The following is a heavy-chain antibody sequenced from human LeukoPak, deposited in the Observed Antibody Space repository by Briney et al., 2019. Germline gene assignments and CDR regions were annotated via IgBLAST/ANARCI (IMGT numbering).Heavy chain of an antibody. CDR1: GFTFNNYA. V-gene: IGHV3-23*01. D-gene: IGHD5-18*01. J-gene: IGHJ5*02. CDR3: ARTARDDWNWFDP. Sequence: PGGSLRLSCTASGFTFNNYAMTWVRQAPGNGLEWLSAISGSGGTTYSADSVKGRFSISRDNSQNTLFLQMYSLRAEDTAVYYCARTARDDWNWFDPWGQGTLVTVSS. CDR2: ISGSGGTT.